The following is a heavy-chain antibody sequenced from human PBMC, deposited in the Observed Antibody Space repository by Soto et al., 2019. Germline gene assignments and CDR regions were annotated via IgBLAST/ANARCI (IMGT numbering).Heavy chain of an antibody. V-gene: IGHV3-23*01. CDR1: GFTFSSYA. J-gene: IGHJ6*02. Sequence: LRLSCAASGFTFSSYAMSWVRQAPGKGLEWVSAISGSGGSTYYADSVKGRFTISRDNSKNTLYLQMNSLRAEDTAVYYCAKIVQHYYYYYYGMDVWGQGTTVTVYS. CDR2: ISGSGGST. D-gene: IGHD5-18*01. CDR3: AKIVQHYYYYYYGMDV.